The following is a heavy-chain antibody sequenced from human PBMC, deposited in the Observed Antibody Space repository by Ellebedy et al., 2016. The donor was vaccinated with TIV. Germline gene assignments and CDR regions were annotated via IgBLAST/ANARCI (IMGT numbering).Heavy chain of an antibody. D-gene: IGHD5-12*01. CDR2: ISAYNGNT. J-gene: IGHJ5*02. CDR1: GYTFTSYG. Sequence: AASVKVSCKASGYTFTSYGISWVRQAPGQGLEWMGWISAYNGNTNYAQKLQGRVTMTTDTSTSTAYMELRSLRSDDTAVYYCARVSDIVATICDWFDPWGQGTLVTVSS. V-gene: IGHV1-18*04. CDR3: ARVSDIVATICDWFDP.